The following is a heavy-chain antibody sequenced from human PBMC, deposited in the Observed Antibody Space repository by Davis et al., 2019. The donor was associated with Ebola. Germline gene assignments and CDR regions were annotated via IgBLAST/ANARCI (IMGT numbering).Heavy chain of an antibody. J-gene: IGHJ4*02. CDR2: IWYDGSNK. Sequence: GESLKISCAASGFTFSSYGMHWVRQAPGKGLEWVAVIWYDGSNKYYADSVKGRFTISRDNSKNTLYLQMNSLRAEDTAVYYCARCYDSSGYYYRYYFDYWGQGTLVTVSS. D-gene: IGHD3-22*01. V-gene: IGHV3-30*19. CDR1: GFTFSSYG. CDR3: ARCYDSSGYYYRYYFDY.